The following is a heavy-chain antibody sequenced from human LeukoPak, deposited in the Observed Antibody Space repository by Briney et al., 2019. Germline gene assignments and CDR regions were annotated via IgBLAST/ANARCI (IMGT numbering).Heavy chain of an antibody. V-gene: IGHV3-20*04. J-gene: IGHJ6*03. CDR2: INWNGGST. CDR1: GFTFDDYG. Sequence: GGSLRLSCAASGFTFDDYGMSWVRQAPGKGLEWVSGINWNGGSTGYADSVKGRFTISRDNAKNSLYLQMNSLRAEDTALYYCARVAVSAVPYYYYYMDVWGKGTTVTVSS. D-gene: IGHD4-11*01. CDR3: ARVAVSAVPYYYYYMDV.